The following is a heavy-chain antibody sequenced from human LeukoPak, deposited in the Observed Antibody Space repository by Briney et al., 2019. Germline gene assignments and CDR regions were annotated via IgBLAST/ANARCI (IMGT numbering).Heavy chain of an antibody. CDR1: GYTFTGYY. CDR3: ARGWQINSSGGFVDP. CDR2: INPRSGGT. Sequence: ASVKVSCKASGYTFTGYYMHWVRQAPGQGLEWMGWINPRSGGTIYAQKFQGRVSMTRDTFTTTAYMEIHSLISDDTAVYYCARGWQINSSGGFVDPWGQGTLITVSS. V-gene: IGHV1-2*02. D-gene: IGHD6-6*01. J-gene: IGHJ5*02.